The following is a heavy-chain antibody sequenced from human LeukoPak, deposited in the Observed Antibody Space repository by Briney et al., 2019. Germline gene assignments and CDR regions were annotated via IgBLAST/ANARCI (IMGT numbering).Heavy chain of an antibody. CDR1: GGSISSYY. V-gene: IGHV4-59*01. Sequence: SESLSLTCTVSGGSISSYYWSWIRQPAGKGLEWIEYIYYSGSTNYNPSLNSRVTISVDTSKNQFSLKLSSVTAADTAVYYCARITVGIHYGDYSAPTDYWGQGTVVTVSS. CDR3: ARITVGIHYGDYSAPTDY. J-gene: IGHJ4*02. D-gene: IGHD4-17*01. CDR2: IYYSGST.